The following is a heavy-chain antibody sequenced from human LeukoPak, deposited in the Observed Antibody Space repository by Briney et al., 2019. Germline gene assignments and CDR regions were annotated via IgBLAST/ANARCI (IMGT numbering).Heavy chain of an antibody. CDR2: ISSSSSYI. Sequence: GGSLRLSCAASGFTFSSYSMNWVRQAPGKGLEWVSSISSSSSYIYYADSVKGRFTISRDNAKNSLYLQMNSLRAEDTAVYYCARYSVVVAGGMDVWGQGTTVTVSS. D-gene: IGHD2-15*01. CDR1: GFTFSSYS. CDR3: ARYSVVVAGGMDV. J-gene: IGHJ6*02. V-gene: IGHV3-21*01.